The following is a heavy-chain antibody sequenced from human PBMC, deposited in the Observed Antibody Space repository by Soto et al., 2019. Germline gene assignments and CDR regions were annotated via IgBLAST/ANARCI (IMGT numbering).Heavy chain of an antibody. Sequence: EVQLVESGGGLVQPGRSLRLSCAASGFTLSDYWMHWVRQVPGKGLLWVSRISVDGGSTTYADSVRGRFTISRDNAKNTLYLQMDTLRAEDTAIYYCASAPEQRPIDYWGRGSLVTVSS. CDR1: GFTLSDYW. CDR3: ASAPEQRPIDY. V-gene: IGHV3-74*01. J-gene: IGHJ4*02. D-gene: IGHD6-19*01. CDR2: ISVDGGST.